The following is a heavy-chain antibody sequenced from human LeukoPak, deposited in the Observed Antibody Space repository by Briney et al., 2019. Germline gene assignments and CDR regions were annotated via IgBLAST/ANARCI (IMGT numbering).Heavy chain of an antibody. D-gene: IGHD3-10*01. CDR1: GFTFSSYS. CDR3: ARHNRRGSGSYYRYYYMDV. J-gene: IGHJ6*03. CDR2: ISSSSSYI. V-gene: IGHV3-21*01. Sequence: GGSLRLSCAASGFTFSSYSMNWVRQAPGKGLEWVSSISSSSSYIYYADSVKGRFTISRDNAKNSLYLQMNSLRAEDTAVYYCARHNRRGSGSYYRYYYMDVWGKGTTVTISS.